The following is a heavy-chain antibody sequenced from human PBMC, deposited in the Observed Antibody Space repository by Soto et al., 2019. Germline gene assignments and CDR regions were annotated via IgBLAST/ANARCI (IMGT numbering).Heavy chain of an antibody. V-gene: IGHV4-61*08. CDR1: GAALSSGGYF. Sequence: PSETLSLTCTVSGAALSSGGYFYTWVRQPPGKGLEWLGYIYYSGGTNYNPFLKSRVTISPDKSKSQFSLRLISVTAADTAVYYCTREQSDDNYFDPWGQGTLVTVSS. J-gene: IGHJ5*02. D-gene: IGHD6-19*01. CDR2: IYYSGGT. CDR3: TREQSDDNYFDP.